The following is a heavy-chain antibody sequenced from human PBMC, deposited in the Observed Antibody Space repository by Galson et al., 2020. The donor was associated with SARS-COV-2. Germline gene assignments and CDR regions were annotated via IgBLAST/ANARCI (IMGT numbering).Heavy chain of an antibody. V-gene: IGHV1-24*01. CDR3: ATDGFGELSPGPLGMDV. CDR2: FDPKDGET. Sequence: ASVKVSCKVSGYTLTELSMHWVRQAPGKGLEWMGGFDPKDGETIYAQKFQGRVTMTEDTSTDTAYMELSSLRSEDTAVYYCATDGFGELSPGPLGMDVWGQGTTVTVSS. J-gene: IGHJ6*02. CDR1: GYTLTELS. D-gene: IGHD3-10*01.